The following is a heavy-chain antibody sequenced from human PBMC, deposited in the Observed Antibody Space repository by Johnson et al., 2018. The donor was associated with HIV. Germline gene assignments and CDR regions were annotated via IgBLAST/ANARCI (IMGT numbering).Heavy chain of an antibody. CDR1: RLNVSDSH. Sequence: MHLVEPGGGLDQPGASLRLSCGPSRLNVSDSHLHCARQAPGQGLECLTVLYSCGSTHYAAPVQGRFTISRDNAKNSLYLQMNSLGGEDTAVYYCATCSDQVLLGGDVFDIWGQGTMVTVSS. D-gene: IGHD3-16*01. CDR2: LYSCGST. CDR3: ATCSDQVLLGGDVFDI. V-gene: IGHV3-66*01. J-gene: IGHJ3*02.